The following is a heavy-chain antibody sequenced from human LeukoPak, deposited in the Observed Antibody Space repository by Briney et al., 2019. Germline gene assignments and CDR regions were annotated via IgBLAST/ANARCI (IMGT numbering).Heavy chain of an antibody. CDR2: ISYDGSNK. Sequence: GGSLRLSCAASGFTFSSYWMHWVRQAPGKGLEWVAVISYDGSNKYYADSVKGRFTISRDNSKNTLYLQMNSLRAEDTAVYYCAREKPYYDFWSGLTYYYYGMDVWGQGTTVTVSS. CDR3: AREKPYYDFWSGLTYYYYGMDV. J-gene: IGHJ6*02. D-gene: IGHD3-3*01. V-gene: IGHV3-30-3*01. CDR1: GFTFSSYW.